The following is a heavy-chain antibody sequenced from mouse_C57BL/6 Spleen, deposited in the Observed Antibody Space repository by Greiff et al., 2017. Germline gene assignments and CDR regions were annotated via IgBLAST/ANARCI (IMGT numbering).Heavy chain of an antibody. CDR3: ARWDYGSSLFAY. J-gene: IGHJ3*01. V-gene: IGHV1-52*01. CDR2: IDPSDSET. D-gene: IGHD1-1*01. Sequence: VQLQQPGAELVRPGSSVKLSCKASGYTFTSYWMHWVKQRPIQGLEWIGNIDPSDSETHYNQKFKDKATLTEDKSSSTAYMQLSSLTSEDSAVYDCARWDYGSSLFAYWGQGTLVTVSA. CDR1: GYTFTSYW.